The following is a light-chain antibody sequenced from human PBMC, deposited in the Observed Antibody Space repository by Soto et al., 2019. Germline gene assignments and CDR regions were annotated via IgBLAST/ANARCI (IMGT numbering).Light chain of an antibody. J-gene: IGLJ2*01. V-gene: IGLV2-11*01. CDR1: SSDVGGFNY. Sequence: QSALTQPPSVSGSPGQSVTICCAGTSSDVGGFNYVSWYQQHPGTAPKLMIFDVTKRPSGVPNRFSGSKSANTASLTISGLQAEDEADYYCCSYAGTYTFVFGGGTKLTVL. CDR2: DVT. CDR3: CSYAGTYTFV.